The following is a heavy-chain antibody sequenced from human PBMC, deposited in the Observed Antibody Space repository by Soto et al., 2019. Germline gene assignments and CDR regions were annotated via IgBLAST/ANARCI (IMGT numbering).Heavy chain of an antibody. CDR2: IYYSGST. J-gene: IGHJ6*02. Sequence: SETLSLTCTVSGGSISSYYWSWIRQPPGKGLEWIGYIYYSGSTNYNPSLKSRVTISVDTSKNQFSLKLNSLTAADTAVYYCARDLWGYCGTDCYPLDVWGQGTTVTGSS. CDR3: ARDLWGYCGTDCYPLDV. V-gene: IGHV4-59*01. D-gene: IGHD2-21*02. CDR1: GGSISSYY.